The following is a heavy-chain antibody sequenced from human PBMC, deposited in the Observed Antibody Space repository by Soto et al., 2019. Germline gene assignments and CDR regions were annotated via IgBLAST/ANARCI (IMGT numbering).Heavy chain of an antibody. Sequence: PGGSLRLSCAASGFTFSSYEMNWVRQAPGKGLEWVSYISSSGSTIYYADSVKGRFTISRDNAKNSLYLQMNSLRAEDTAVYYCARLKLGVVPAAIPGWFDPWGQGTLVTVSS. CDR1: GFTFSSYE. J-gene: IGHJ5*02. D-gene: IGHD2-2*01. V-gene: IGHV3-48*03. CDR2: ISSSGSTI. CDR3: ARLKLGVVPAAIPGWFDP.